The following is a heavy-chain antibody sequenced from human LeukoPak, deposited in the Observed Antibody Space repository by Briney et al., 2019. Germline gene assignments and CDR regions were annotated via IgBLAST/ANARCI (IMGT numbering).Heavy chain of an antibody. CDR1: GYTFTSYG. D-gene: IGHD3-3*01. CDR2: ISAYNGNT. V-gene: IGHV1-18*01. Sequence: ASVKVSCKASGYTFTSYGISWVRQAPGQGLEWMGWISAYNGNTNYAQKLQGRVTMTTDTSTSTAYMELRSLRSDDTAVYYCAVLRFLEWQLDYWGQGTLVTVSS. CDR3: AVLRFLEWQLDY. J-gene: IGHJ4*02.